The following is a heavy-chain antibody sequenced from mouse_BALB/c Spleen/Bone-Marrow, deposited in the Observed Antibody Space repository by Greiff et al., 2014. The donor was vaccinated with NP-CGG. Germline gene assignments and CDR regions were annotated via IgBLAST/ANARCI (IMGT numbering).Heavy chain of an antibody. CDR1: GFTFNPYA. CDR3: GRGDYFTMDY. Sequence: VQLQQSGGGLVQPKGSLKLSCAASGFTFNPYAMNWVRQAPEKGLEWVARIRNKRNNYATFYADSLKDRFTISRDDSQSMLYLQMNNLKTEDTAMYYCGRGDYFTMDYWGQGTSVTVSS. CDR2: IRNKRNNYAT. V-gene: IGHV10-1*02. J-gene: IGHJ4*01.